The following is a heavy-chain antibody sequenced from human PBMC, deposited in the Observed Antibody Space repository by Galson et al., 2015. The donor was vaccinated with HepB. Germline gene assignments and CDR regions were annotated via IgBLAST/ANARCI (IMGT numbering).Heavy chain of an antibody. D-gene: IGHD1-7*01. V-gene: IGHV3-23*01. J-gene: IGHJ5*01. CDR3: AKDRYAWSYDS. Sequence: SLRLSCAASGFTFSTNAMSWVRQAPGKGLEWVSSSGSDDRTHYAESVKGRFTISGDNSKNTLYLQMSSLRAEDTAVYYCAKDRYAWSYDSWGQGTLVTVSS. CDR1: GFTFSTNA. CDR2: SSGSDDRT.